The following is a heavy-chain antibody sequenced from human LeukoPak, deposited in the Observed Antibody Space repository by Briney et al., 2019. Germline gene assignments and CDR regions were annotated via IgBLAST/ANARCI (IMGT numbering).Heavy chain of an antibody. J-gene: IGHJ4*02. CDR3: ARSRGVSSTSFDY. CDR2: ISYDGSNK. V-gene: IGHV3-30-3*01. D-gene: IGHD2-2*01. Sequence: GSLRLSCAASGFTFSSYAMHWVRQAPGKGLEWVAVISYDGSNKYYADSVKGRFTISRDNSKNTLYLQMNSLRAEDTAVYYCARSRGVSSTSFDYWGQGTLVTVSS. CDR1: GFTFSSYA.